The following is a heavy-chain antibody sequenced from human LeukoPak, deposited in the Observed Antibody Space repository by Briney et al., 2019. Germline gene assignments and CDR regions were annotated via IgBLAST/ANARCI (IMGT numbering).Heavy chain of an antibody. CDR1: GFTFSSNA. V-gene: IGHV3-23*01. Sequence: GGSLRLSCAASGFTFSSNAMSWVRQAPGKGLEWVSAISGSGGSTYYADSVKGRFTISRDNSNNTLYLQMNSLRAEDTAVYYCAKDPDYGGNSLNWYFDLWGRGTLVTVSS. CDR2: ISGSGGST. CDR3: AKDPDYGGNSLNWYFDL. D-gene: IGHD4-23*01. J-gene: IGHJ2*01.